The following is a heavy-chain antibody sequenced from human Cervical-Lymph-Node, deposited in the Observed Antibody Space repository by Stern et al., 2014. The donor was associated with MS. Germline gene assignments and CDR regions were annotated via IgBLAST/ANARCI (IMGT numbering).Heavy chain of an antibody. D-gene: IGHD6-25*01. Sequence: QITLKESGPTLVKPTQTLSLTCTLSGFSLNTSGVGVGWIRQPPGKALEWLAIIYWDDDKRNNPTLKSRLTITKDASKNQVVLTMSNMSPVDTGTYYCVHRRSDLLRGIAATGDAFDYWGPGTLVTVSS. CDR2: IYWDDDK. V-gene: IGHV2-5*02. J-gene: IGHJ4*02. CDR1: GFSLNTSGVG. CDR3: VHRRSDLLRGIAATGDAFDY.